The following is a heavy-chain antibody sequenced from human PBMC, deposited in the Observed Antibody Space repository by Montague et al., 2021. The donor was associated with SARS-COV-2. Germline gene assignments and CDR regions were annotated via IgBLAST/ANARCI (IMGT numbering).Heavy chain of an antibody. V-gene: IGHV4-39*01. CDR3: VRGGDYTDYGRVDY. J-gene: IGHJ4*02. Sequence: SEILSLTCSFSGGSISTGSYYWGWIRQPPRKGLEWIGSIYYSGDTYYNPSLKSRVTISVDTSKNQFSLRLSSVTAADTAVYYCVRGGDYTDYGRVDYWGQGTLVIVSS. D-gene: IGHD4-11*01. CDR1: GGSISTGSYY. CDR2: IYYSGDT.